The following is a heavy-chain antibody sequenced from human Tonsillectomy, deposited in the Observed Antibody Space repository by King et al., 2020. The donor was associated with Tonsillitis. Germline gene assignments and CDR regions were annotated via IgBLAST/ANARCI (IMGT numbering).Heavy chain of an antibody. Sequence: VQLVESGGGLVQPGGSLRLSCAASGFTFSSYSMNWVRQAPGKGLEWVSYISSSSSTIYYADSVKGRFTISRDNAKNSLYLQMNSLRAEDTAGYYCARSTFGMDVWGQGTTVTVSS. CDR2: ISSSSSTI. J-gene: IGHJ6*02. D-gene: IGHD2/OR15-2a*01. CDR1: GFTFSSYS. V-gene: IGHV3-48*01. CDR3: ARSTFGMDV.